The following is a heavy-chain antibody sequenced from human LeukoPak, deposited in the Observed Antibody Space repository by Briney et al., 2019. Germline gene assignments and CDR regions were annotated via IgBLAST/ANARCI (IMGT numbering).Heavy chain of an antibody. J-gene: IGHJ6*02. Sequence: SETLSLTCTVSGGSISGYYWNWIRQPPGKGLEWIGYIYSSGSTNYNPSLQSRVTISVDTSKNQFSLKLNSVTAADTAVYFCARGEALRQNYGMDVWGHGPTVTVSS. CDR2: IYSSGST. V-gene: IGHV4-59*01. CDR3: ARGEALRQNYGMDV. CDR1: GGSISGYY.